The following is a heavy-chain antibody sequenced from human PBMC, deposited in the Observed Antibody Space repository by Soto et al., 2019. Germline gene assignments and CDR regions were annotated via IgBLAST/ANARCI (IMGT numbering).Heavy chain of an antibody. CDR1: GFSLSKAGVG. CDR3: AHVGGLEQWLYRLDH. Sequence: QITLKESGPSLVKPTQTLTLTCTFSGFSLSKAGVGVVWIRQPTLKAMEWVALIYWDDDKHYNPSLRSRLTVTKDTAKTQVVLSLTNVDPLDTATYFFAHVGGLEQWLYRLDHWGQGALVTGSS. V-gene: IGHV2-5*02. D-gene: IGHD6-19*01. J-gene: IGHJ4*02. CDR2: IYWDDDK.